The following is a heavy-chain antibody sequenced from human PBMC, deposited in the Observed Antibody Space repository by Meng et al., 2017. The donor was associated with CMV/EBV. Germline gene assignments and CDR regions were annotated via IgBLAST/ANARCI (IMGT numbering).Heavy chain of an antibody. CDR3: ARGYSSSFYDY. D-gene: IGHD6-13*01. Sequence: SETLSLTCAVYGGSFSGYYWSWIRQPPGKGLEWIGEINHSGSTNYNPSLKSRVTISVDRSKNQFSLKLSSVTAADTAVYYCARGYSSSFYDYWGQGTLVTVSS. V-gene: IGHV4-34*01. CDR2: INHSGST. J-gene: IGHJ4*02. CDR1: GGSFSGYY.